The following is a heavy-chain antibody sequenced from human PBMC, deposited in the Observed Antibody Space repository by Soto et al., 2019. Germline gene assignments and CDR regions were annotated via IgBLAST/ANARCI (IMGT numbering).Heavy chain of an antibody. D-gene: IGHD3-3*01. J-gene: IGHJ6*02. CDR3: ARGHTLTIFGVDRGNYYYGMDV. V-gene: IGHV4-59*01. Sequence: PSETLSLTCTVSGGSISSYYWSWIRQPPGKGLEWIGYIYYSGSTNYNPSLKSRVTISVDTSKNQFSLKLSSVTAADTAVYYCARGHTLTIFGVDRGNYYYGMDVWGQGTTVTSP. CDR1: GGSISSYY. CDR2: IYYSGST.